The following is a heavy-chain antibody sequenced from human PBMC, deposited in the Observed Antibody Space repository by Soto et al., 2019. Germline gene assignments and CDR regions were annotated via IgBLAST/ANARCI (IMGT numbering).Heavy chain of an antibody. CDR2: ISGDSGNT. D-gene: IGHD6-19*01. J-gene: IGHJ4*01. CDR1: GYMFTKSA. V-gene: IGHV1-3*01. CDR3: ARDGVAAGNINFDY. Sequence: ASVKVSCKASGYMFTKSAMHWVRQAPGQRLEWMGWISGDSGNTKYSPKLQDRVTITRDTSASTAYMELISLRSEEKALYYCARDGVAAGNINFDYWGQGTLVTVSS.